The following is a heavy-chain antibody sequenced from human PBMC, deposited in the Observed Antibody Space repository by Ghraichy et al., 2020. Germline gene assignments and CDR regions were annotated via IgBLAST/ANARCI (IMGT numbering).Heavy chain of an antibody. Sequence: GSLRLSCAASGFTFSSYAMSWVRQAPGKGLEWVSDSSGSGDSTKYAYSVKGRFTISRDNSKSTLFLQMNSLRVEDTAVYYCAKEEDTYPGAAAFDYWGQGTLVTVSS. CDR2: SSGSGDST. J-gene: IGHJ4*02. CDR3: AKEEDTYPGAAAFDY. V-gene: IGHV3-23*01. CDR1: GFTFSSYA. D-gene: IGHD7-27*01.